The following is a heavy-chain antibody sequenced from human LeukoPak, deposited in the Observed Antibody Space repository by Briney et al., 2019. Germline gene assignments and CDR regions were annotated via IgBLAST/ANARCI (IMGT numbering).Heavy chain of an antibody. J-gene: IGHJ5*02. CDR1: GGTFSSYA. CDR2: IIPIFGTA. CDR3: AREAPTPLNYDSWSGSLYWFDP. D-gene: IGHD3-3*01. Sequence: GASVTVSCKASGGTFSSYAISWVRQAPGQGLEWMGGIIPIFGTANYAQKFQGRVTITADKSTSTAYMELSSLRSEDTAVYYCAREAPTPLNYDSWSGSLYWFDPWGQGTLVTVSS. V-gene: IGHV1-69*06.